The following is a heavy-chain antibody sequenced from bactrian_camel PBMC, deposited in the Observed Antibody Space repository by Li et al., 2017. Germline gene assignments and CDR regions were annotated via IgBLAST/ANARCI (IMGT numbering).Heavy chain of an antibody. CDR1: GFTFSRYY. Sequence: DVQLVESGGGLVQPGGSLRLSCTTSGFTFSRYYISWVRQAPGKGLEWVSTIFSRRGTTYYSDSVKGRFTISRDNTKNTVYLQKNSLKPEDTAVYYCVPSLGVVADFAYWGQGTQVTVS. CDR2: IFSRRGTT. V-gene: IGHV3S40*01. J-gene: IGHJ6*01. CDR3: VPSLGVVADFAY. D-gene: IGHD2*01.